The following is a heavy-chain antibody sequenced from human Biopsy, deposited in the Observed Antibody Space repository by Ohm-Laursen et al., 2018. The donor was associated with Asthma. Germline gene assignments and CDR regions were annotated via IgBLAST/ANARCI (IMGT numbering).Heavy chain of an antibody. CDR1: GFTVSSNG. CDR3: SREEPTSGWYQGSILR. CDR2: IYSGGGT. D-gene: IGHD6-19*01. Sequence: SLRLSCTASGFTVSSNGMSWVRQPPGKGLEWVSVIYSGGGTFYADSVKGRVTISRDISKNTLNLQMNSLRAEDTAVYYCSREEPTSGWYQGSILRWGQGTLVTVSS. J-gene: IGHJ4*02. V-gene: IGHV3-53*05.